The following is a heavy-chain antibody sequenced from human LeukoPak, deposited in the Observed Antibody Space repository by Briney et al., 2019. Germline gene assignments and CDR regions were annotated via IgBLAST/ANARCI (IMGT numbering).Heavy chain of an antibody. CDR3: ASLDSSGYQKYFDY. Sequence: SETLSLTCTVSGGSISSYYWSWIRQPPGKGLERIGYIYYSGSTNYNPSLKSRVTISVDTSKNQFSLKLSSVTAADTAVYYCASLDSSGYQKYFDYWGQGTLVTVSS. V-gene: IGHV4-59*01. J-gene: IGHJ4*02. D-gene: IGHD3-22*01. CDR1: GGSISSYY. CDR2: IYYSGST.